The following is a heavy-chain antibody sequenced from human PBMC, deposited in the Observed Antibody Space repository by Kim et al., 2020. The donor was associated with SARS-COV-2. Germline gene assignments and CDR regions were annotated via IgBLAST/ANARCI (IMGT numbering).Heavy chain of an antibody. J-gene: IGHJ4*02. Sequence: YAQKFQGRVTMTRDTSTSTVYMELSSLRSEDTAVYYCARSYSSSSGGVFYWGQGTLVTVSS. D-gene: IGHD6-6*01. V-gene: IGHV1-46*01. CDR3: ARSYSSSSGGVFY.